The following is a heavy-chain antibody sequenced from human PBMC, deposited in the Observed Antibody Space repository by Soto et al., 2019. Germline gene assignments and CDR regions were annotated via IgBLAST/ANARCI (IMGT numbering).Heavy chain of an antibody. CDR2: IYHSGSS. V-gene: IGHV4-30-2*01. D-gene: IGHD3-3*01. J-gene: IGHJ2*01. CDR1: GGSISSGGYS. Sequence: QLQLQASGSGLVKASQTLSLTCAVSGGSISSGGYSCSWIRQPPGKGLEWLGYIYHSGSSYYNPAFKSRFTLSVDRSKNQFSLRLSSVTAADTAVYYCARSITIFGVVVSYSYFDLWGRGTLVTVSS. CDR3: ARSITIFGVVVSYSYFDL.